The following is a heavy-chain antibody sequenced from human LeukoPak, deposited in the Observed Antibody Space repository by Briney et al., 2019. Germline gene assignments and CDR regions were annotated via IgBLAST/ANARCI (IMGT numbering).Heavy chain of an antibody. V-gene: IGHV4-59*01. Sequence: PETLSLTCTVSGGSISSYYWSWIRQPPGKGLEWIGYIYYSGSTNYNPSLKSRVTISVDTSKNQFSLKLSSVTAADTAVYYCARDGSGLAYFNWFDPWGQGTLVTVSS. CDR2: IYYSGST. CDR3: ARDGSGLAYFNWFDP. CDR1: GGSISSYY. J-gene: IGHJ5*02. D-gene: IGHD3-10*01.